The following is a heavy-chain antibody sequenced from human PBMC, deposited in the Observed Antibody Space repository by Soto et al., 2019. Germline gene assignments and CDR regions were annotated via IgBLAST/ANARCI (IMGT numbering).Heavy chain of an antibody. D-gene: IGHD1-1*01. CDR3: AKDPWNDDVDNWFDP. CDR2: IKQDGSEK. CDR1: GFTFSSYW. Sequence: VGSLRLSCAASGFTFSSYWMSWVRQAPGKGLEWVANIKQDGSEKYYVDSVKGRFTISRDNAKNSLYLQMNSLRAEDTAVYYCAKDPWNDDVDNWFDPWGQGTLVTVSS. V-gene: IGHV3-7*01. J-gene: IGHJ5*02.